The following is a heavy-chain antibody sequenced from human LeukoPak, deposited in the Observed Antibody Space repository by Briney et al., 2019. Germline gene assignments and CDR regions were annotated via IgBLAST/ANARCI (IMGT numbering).Heavy chain of an antibody. J-gene: IGHJ4*02. CDR2: ISGSGCST. D-gene: IGHD2-2*01. CDR1: GFTFSSYA. CDR3: AKFHIRGYCSSTSCSPRGY. V-gene: IGHV3-23*01. Sequence: GGSLRLSCAASGFTFSSYAMSWVRQAPGKGLEWVSAISGSGCSTYYADSVKGRFTISRDNSKNTLYLQMNSLRAEDTAVYYCAKFHIRGYCSSTSCSPRGYWGQGTLVTVSS.